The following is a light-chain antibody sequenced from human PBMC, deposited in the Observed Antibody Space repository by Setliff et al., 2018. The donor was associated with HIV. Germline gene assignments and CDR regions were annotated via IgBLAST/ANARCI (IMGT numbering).Light chain of an antibody. CDR2: STY. CDR3: ASWDDSLNGYV. J-gene: IGLJ1*01. CDR1: SSNVGDNA. V-gene: IGLV1-44*01. Sequence: QSVLTQPPSASGTPGQRVTISCSGSSSNVGDNAVSWYQQLPGTAPKLLIYSTYLRPSGVPARFSGSKSGTSASLAISGLQSEDEADYYCASWDDSLNGYVFGTGTKGTVL.